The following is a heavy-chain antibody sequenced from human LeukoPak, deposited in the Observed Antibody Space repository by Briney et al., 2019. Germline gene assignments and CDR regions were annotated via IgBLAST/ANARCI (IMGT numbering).Heavy chain of an antibody. CDR3: ARQRVLTGYSPGAQHYFDD. D-gene: IGHD3-9*01. V-gene: IGHV1-18*01. CDR1: GYTFTTYG. Sequence: ASVKVSCKASGYTFTTYGISWVRQAPGQGLEWMGWISAYNADTNYAQNLQARLTVTTDTSTSTAYMELRGLSFDDTAVYYCARQRVLTGYSPGAQHYFDDWGQGTRVIVSS. CDR2: ISAYNADT. J-gene: IGHJ4*02.